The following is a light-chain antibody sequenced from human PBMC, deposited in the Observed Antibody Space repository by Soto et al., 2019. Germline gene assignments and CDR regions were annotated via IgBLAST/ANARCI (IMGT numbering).Light chain of an antibody. CDR1: QGISSY. Sequence: DIQLTQSPASMSPSVGDRVSITCRASQGISSYLAWYQQKPGKDPKILIYAASTLQSGVPSRFSGSGSGTEFNLTISRLQTEDFATYYCQHLNSYPITFGQGTRLEIK. J-gene: IGKJ5*01. V-gene: IGKV1-9*01. CDR2: AAS. CDR3: QHLNSYPIT.